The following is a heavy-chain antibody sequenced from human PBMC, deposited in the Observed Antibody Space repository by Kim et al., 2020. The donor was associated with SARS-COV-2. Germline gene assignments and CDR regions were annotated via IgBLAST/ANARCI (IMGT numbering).Heavy chain of an antibody. D-gene: IGHD3-10*01. V-gene: IGHV3-7*03. J-gene: IGHJ3*02. CDR3: ARDKSIPSYDAFDI. Sequence: YVDSVKGRFTVSSDNDKNSLYLQMDSLRAEDTAVYYCARDKSIPSYDAFDIWGQGTMVTVSS.